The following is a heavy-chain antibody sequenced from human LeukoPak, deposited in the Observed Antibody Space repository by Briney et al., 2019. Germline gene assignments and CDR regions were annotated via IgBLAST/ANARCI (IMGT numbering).Heavy chain of an antibody. J-gene: IGHJ5*02. CDR1: GGSISSYH. D-gene: IGHD3-22*01. CDR2: IYYSGRT. Sequence: SETLSLTCAVSGGSISSYHWSWIRQPPGKGLEWIGYIYYSGRTNNNPSLKSRVTISVDTSKNQFSLKLSSVTAADTAVYYCARSIVVATSNWFDPWGQGTLVTVSS. V-gene: IGHV4-59*08. CDR3: ARSIVVATSNWFDP.